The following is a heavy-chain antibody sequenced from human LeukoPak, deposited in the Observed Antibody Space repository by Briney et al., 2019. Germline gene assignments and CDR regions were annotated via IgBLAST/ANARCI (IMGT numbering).Heavy chain of an antibody. D-gene: IGHD2-2*01. V-gene: IGHV4-61*02. CDR1: GGSISSGSYY. J-gene: IGHJ6*03. CDR2: IYTSGST. Sequence: PSETLSLTCTVSGGSISSGSYYWSWIRQPAGKGLEWIGRIYTSGSTSYNSSLKSRVTISVDTSKNQFSLKLSPVTAADTAVYYCARDQEAYCSSTSCYEYSYYMDVWGKGTTVTISS. CDR3: ARDQEAYCSSTSCYEYSYYMDV.